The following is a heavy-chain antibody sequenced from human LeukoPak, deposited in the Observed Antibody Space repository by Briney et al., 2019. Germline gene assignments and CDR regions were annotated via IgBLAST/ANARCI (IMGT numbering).Heavy chain of an antibody. D-gene: IGHD6-19*01. CDR2: IYYSGST. CDR1: GGSVSSGSYY. V-gene: IGHV4-61*01. Sequence: ASETLSLTCTVSGGSVSSGSYYRSWIRQPPGKGLEWIGYIYYSGSTNYNPSLKSRVTISVDTSKNQFSLKLSSVTAAGTAVYYCASSQWLAYYFDYWGQGTLVTVSS. CDR3: ASSQWLAYYFDY. J-gene: IGHJ4*02.